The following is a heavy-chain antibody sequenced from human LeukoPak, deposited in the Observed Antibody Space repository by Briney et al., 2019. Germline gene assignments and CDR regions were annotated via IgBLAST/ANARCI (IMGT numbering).Heavy chain of an antibody. CDR2: IKQDGSER. CDR3: ARVASYYFYYMDV. CDR1: GFTFSSYW. V-gene: IGHV3-7*01. Sequence: GGSLRLSCAASGFTFSSYWMSWVRQAPGKGLEWVANIKQDGSERYYVDSVKGRFIISRDNAKNLLFLQMNSLRAEDTAVYYCARVASYYFYYMDVWGKGTTVTVSS. J-gene: IGHJ6*03.